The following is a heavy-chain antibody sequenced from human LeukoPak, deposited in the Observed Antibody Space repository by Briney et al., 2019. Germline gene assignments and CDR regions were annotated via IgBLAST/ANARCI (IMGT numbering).Heavy chain of an antibody. CDR3: ARVSRNYDILTGYSNDAFDI. CDR2: ISSSSSTI. V-gene: IGHV3-48*04. CDR1: GFTFSSYS. D-gene: IGHD3-9*01. J-gene: IGHJ3*02. Sequence: PGGSLRLSCAASGFTFSSYSMNWVRQAPGKGLEWVSYISSSSSTIYYADSVKGRFTISGDNAKNSLYLQMNSLRAEDTAVYYCARVSRNYDILTGYSNDAFDIWGQGTMVTVSS.